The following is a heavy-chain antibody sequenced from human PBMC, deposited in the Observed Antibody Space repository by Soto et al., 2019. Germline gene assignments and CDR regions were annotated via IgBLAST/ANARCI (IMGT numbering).Heavy chain of an antibody. D-gene: IGHD3-10*01. J-gene: IGHJ3*02. CDR1: GYTFTSYG. CDR2: ISAYNGNT. Sequence: GASGKVSCKASGYTFTSYGISWVRQAPGQGLEWMGWISAYNGNTNYAQKLQGRVTMTTDTSARAAYMELRTLRSADPAVYFCAIDLGGAMVRGVTDEAFDIWGQGTMVTVSS. CDR3: AIDLGGAMVRGVTDEAFDI. V-gene: IGHV1-18*01.